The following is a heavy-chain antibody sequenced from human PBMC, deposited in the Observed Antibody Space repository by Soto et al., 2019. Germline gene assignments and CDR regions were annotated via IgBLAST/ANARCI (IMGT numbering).Heavy chain of an antibody. CDR2: IWYDGSNK. CDR3: ARGSAAMPILYYYYMDG. Sequence: GGSLRLSCAASGFTFSRYGMHWVRQAPGKGLEWAAVIWYDGSNKYYADSVKGRFTISRDNSKNTLYLQMNSLRAEDTAVYYCARGSAAMPILYYYYMDGWGKGTTVTVSS. CDR1: GFTFSRYG. J-gene: IGHJ6*03. V-gene: IGHV3-33*01. D-gene: IGHD2-2*01.